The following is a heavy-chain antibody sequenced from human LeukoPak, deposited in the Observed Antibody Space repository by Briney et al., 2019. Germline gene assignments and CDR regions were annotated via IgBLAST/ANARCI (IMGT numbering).Heavy chain of an antibody. Sequence: GGSLRLSCAASGFTFSSYAMHWVRQAPGKGLEWVAVISYDGSNKYYADPVKGRFTISRDNSKNTLYLQMNSLRAEDTAVYYRARVDSSSWYLGYWGQGTLVTVSS. CDR3: ARVDSSSWYLGY. CDR2: ISYDGSNK. D-gene: IGHD6-13*01. CDR1: GFTFSSYA. V-gene: IGHV3-30*04. J-gene: IGHJ4*02.